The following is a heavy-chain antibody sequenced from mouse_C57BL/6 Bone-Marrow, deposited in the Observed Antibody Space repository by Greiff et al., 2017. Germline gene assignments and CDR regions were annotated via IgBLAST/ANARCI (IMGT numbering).Heavy chain of an antibody. D-gene: IGHD1-1*01. Sequence: EVQLQQSGPVLVKPGASVKMSCKASGYTFTDYYMNWVKQSHGKSLEWIGVINPYNGGTSYNQKFKGKATLTVDKSSSTAYMELNSLTSEDSAVYYCARLDYYGSGAYWGQGTLVTVSA. CDR2: INPYNGGT. V-gene: IGHV1-19*01. CDR1: GYTFTDYY. J-gene: IGHJ3*01. CDR3: ARLDYYGSGAY.